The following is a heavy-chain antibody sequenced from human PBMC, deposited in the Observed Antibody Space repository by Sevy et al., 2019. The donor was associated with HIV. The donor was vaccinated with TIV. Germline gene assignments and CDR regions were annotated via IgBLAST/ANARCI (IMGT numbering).Heavy chain of an antibody. J-gene: IGHJ6*02. Sequence: GGSLRLSCAASGFTFSSYWMSWVRQAPGKGLEWVANIKQDGSVKYYVDSVKGRFTISRDNAKNSLYLQMNSLRAEDTAVNYCARAKPEYPMSIAAPRPNSNYYYYYGMDVWGQGTTVTVSS. CDR3: ARAKPEYPMSIAAPRPNSNYYYYYGMDV. CDR1: GFTFSSYW. D-gene: IGHD6-6*01. CDR2: IKQDGSVK. V-gene: IGHV3-7*01.